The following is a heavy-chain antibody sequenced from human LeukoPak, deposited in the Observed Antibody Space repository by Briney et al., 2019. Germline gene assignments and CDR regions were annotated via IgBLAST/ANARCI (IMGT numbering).Heavy chain of an antibody. CDR1: GGTFSSYA. Sequence: GASVKVSCKASGGTFSSYAISWVRQAPGQGLEWMGGIIPIFGTANYAQKFQGRVTITADESTSTAYMELSSLRSEDTAVYYCAREPYYGDYPAEYYWGQGTLVTVSS. J-gene: IGHJ4*02. CDR3: AREPYYGDYPAEYY. D-gene: IGHD4-17*01. V-gene: IGHV1-69*13. CDR2: IIPIFGTA.